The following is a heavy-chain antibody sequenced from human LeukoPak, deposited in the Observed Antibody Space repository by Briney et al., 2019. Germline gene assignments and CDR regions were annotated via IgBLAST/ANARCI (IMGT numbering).Heavy chain of an antibody. CDR3: AGQGRSDYFDY. V-gene: IGHV4-38-2*02. CDR2: IYHSGST. D-gene: IGHD2-15*01. Sequence: PSETLSLTCTVSGYSISSGYYWGWIRQPPGKGLEWIGSIYHSGSTYYNPSLKSRVTISVDTSKNQFSLKLSSVTAADTAVYYCAGQGRSDYFDYWGQGTLVTVSS. CDR1: GYSISSGYY. J-gene: IGHJ4*02.